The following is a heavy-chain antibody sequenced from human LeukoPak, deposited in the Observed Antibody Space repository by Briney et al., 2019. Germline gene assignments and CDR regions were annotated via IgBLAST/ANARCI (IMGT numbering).Heavy chain of an antibody. CDR3: ARGRILLWFGELDPFDP. D-gene: IGHD3-10*01. CDR2: INHSGST. Sequence: PSETLSLTCAVYGGSFSGYYWSWIRQPPGKGLEWIGEINHSGSTNYNPSLKSRVTISVDTSKNQFSLKLSSVTAADTAVYYCARGRILLWFGELDPFDPWGQGTLVTVSS. CDR1: GGSFSGYY. V-gene: IGHV4-34*01. J-gene: IGHJ5*02.